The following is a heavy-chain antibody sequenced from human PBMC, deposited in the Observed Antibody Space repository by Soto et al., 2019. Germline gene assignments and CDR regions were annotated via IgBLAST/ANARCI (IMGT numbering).Heavy chain of an antibody. J-gene: IGHJ4*02. V-gene: IGHV4-30-4*01. CDR2: IYYSGST. CDR1: GGSISSGDYY. CDR3: ARDNIAATGAYYFDY. D-gene: IGHD6-13*01. Sequence: SETLSLTCTVSGGSISSGDYYWSWIRQPPGKGLEWIGYIYYSGSTHYYPSLKSRVSISVDTSKNQFSLKLSSVTAADTAVYYCARDNIAATGAYYFDYWGQGTLVTVSS.